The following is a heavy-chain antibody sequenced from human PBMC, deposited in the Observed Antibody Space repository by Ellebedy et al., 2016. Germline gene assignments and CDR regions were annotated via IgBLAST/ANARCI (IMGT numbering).Heavy chain of an antibody. Sequence: GGSLRLXXTASGFTFGDYAMSWFRQAPGKGLEWVGFIRSKAYGGTTEYAASVKGRFTISRDDSKSIAYLQMNSLKTEDTAVYYCTRDQPESIVVVVAAPDYWGQGTLVTVSS. CDR3: TRDQPESIVVVVAAPDY. CDR2: IRSKAYGGTT. CDR1: GFTFGDYA. J-gene: IGHJ4*02. V-gene: IGHV3-49*03. D-gene: IGHD2-15*01.